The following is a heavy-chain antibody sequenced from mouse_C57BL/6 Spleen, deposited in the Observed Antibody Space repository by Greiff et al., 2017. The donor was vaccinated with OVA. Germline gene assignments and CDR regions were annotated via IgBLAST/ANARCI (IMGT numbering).Heavy chain of an antibody. CDR1: GFTFSSYA. Sequence: DVKLVESGGGLVKPGGSLKLSCAASGFTFSSYAMSWVRQTPEKRLEWVAYISSGGDYIYYADTVKGRFTISRDNARNTLYLQMSSLKSEDTAMYYCTRDGGYYYGSSYPHWYFDVWGTGTTVTVSS. J-gene: IGHJ1*03. V-gene: IGHV5-9-1*02. CDR2: ISSGGDYI. CDR3: TRDGGYYYGSSYPHWYFDV. D-gene: IGHD1-1*01.